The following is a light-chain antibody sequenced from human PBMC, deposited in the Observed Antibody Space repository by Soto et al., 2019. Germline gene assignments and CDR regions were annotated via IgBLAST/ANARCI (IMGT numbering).Light chain of an antibody. J-gene: IGLJ2*01. V-gene: IGLV7-43*01. CDR1: TGAVTSGYY. CDR3: LLYYGGAQV. Sequence: QAVVTQAPSLTVSPGGTVTLTCASSTGAVTSGYYPNWFQQKPGQAPRALIYSTGNKHSWTPARFSGSLLGGKAALTLSGVQPEDEAEYYCLLYYGGAQVFGGGTKLTVL. CDR2: STG.